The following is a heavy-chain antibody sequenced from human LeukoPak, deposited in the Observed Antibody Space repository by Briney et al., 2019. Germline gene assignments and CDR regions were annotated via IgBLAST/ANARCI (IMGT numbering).Heavy chain of an antibody. J-gene: IGHJ4*02. CDR3: ASVIYYDSSGYYLDY. CDR1: GGSISSSSYY. D-gene: IGHD3-22*01. Sequence: SETLSLTRTVSGGSISSSSYYWGWIRQPPGKGLEWIGSIYYSGSTYYNPSLKSRVTISVDTSKNQFSLKLSSVTAADTAVYYCASVIYYDSSGYYLDYWGQGTLVTVSS. V-gene: IGHV4-39*07. CDR2: IYYSGST.